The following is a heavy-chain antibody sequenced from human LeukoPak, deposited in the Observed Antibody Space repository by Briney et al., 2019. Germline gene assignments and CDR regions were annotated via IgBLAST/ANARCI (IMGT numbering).Heavy chain of an antibody. V-gene: IGHV3-23*01. D-gene: IGHD5/OR15-5a*01. Sequence: QPGGSLRLSCAASGFIFSTYTMNWVRQAPGKGLEWVSSISSSGGGTYYADSVKGRFTISRDNSKNTLYLQVNSLRAEDTAVYYCAKAAVYHDSCPDSWGQGTLVTVSS. CDR3: AKAAVYHDSCPDS. J-gene: IGHJ4*02. CDR2: ISSSGGGT. CDR1: GFIFSTYT.